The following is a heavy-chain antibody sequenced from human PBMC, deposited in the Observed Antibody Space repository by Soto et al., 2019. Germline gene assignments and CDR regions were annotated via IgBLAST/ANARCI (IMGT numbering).Heavy chain of an antibody. CDR3: AKDPSSWGYYYMDV. V-gene: IGHV3-23*01. D-gene: IGHD7-27*01. Sequence: GGSLRLSCAASGFIFSNYAMTWVRQAPGKGPEWVSGIGGSGDRTYYAASVRGRFTISRDNSKNTLYLQMNSLRAEDTAVYHCAKDPSSWGYYYMDVWGKGTTVTVSS. CDR1: GFIFSNYA. J-gene: IGHJ6*03. CDR2: IGGSGDRT.